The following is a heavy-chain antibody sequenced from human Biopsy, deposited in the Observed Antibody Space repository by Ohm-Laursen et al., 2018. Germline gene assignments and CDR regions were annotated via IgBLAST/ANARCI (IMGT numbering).Heavy chain of an antibody. CDR2: ISPSGATT. J-gene: IGHJ6*02. D-gene: IGHD5-24*01. CDR3: ARAGVGSDGTDSYYYGMDV. V-gene: IGHV1-46*01. CDR1: GDTFSRSA. Sequence: ASVKVSCKVSGDTFSRSAFFWVRQAPGQGLEWMGVISPSGATTSFSQKFQGRITMTRDTSTGTVYMDLNSLGSEDTAVYYCARAGVGSDGTDSYYYGMDVWGPGTTVTVSS.